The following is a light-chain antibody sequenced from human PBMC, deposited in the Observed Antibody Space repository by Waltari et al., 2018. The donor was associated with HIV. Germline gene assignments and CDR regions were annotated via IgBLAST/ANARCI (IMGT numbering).Light chain of an antibody. CDR2: EVS. Sequence: QSALTQPVSVSGSPGQSITISCTGTSSDVGSYNLVSWYQQNPDKAPKLMIYEVSKRPSGVSNRFSGSKSGNTASLTISGLQAEDEAAYYCCSYAGSSTLIFGGGTKLTVL. J-gene: IGLJ2*01. CDR3: CSYAGSSTLI. CDR1: SSDVGSYNL. V-gene: IGLV2-23*02.